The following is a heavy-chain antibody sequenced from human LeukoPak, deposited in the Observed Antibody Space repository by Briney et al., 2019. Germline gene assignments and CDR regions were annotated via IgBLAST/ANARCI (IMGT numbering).Heavy chain of an antibody. J-gene: IGHJ6*02. CDR2: ISYDGSNK. D-gene: IGHD3-3*01. CDR1: GFTFSSYG. V-gene: IGHV3-30*18. CDR3: AKDGYDFWSGFYYYYGMDV. Sequence: GALGLPCAASGFTFSSYGMHWVRQAPGKGLEWVAVISYDGSNKYYADSVKGRFTISRDNSKNTLYLQMNSLRAEDTAVYYCAKDGYDFWSGFYYYYGMDVWGQGTTVTVSS.